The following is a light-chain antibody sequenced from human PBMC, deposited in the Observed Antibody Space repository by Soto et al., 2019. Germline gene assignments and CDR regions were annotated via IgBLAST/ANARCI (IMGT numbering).Light chain of an antibody. CDR3: QQSFSPPQT. J-gene: IGKJ2*01. V-gene: IGKV1-39*01. CDR1: QSISIY. CDR2: GAS. Sequence: DLQMTQSPSSLSASVGDRVTITCRANQSISIYLNWYQQQPGKAPNLLVYGASNLQTGAPSRFSGSGSGSDFTLIISSLQHEDFATYYCQQSFSPPQTFGQGTKLEIK.